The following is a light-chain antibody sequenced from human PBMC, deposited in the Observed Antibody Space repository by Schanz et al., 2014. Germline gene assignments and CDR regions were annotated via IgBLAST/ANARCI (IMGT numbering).Light chain of an antibody. J-gene: IGLJ2*01. CDR3: CLYAGSYVL. CDR2: EGT. CDR1: SSDVGSYNL. V-gene: IGLV2-23*01. Sequence: QSVLTQPASVSGSPGQSITISCTGTSSDVGSYNLVSWYQQHPGKAPKLMIYEGTKRPSGVSDRFSGSNSGNAASLTVSGLQAEDEADYYCCLYAGSYVLFGGGTKLTVL.